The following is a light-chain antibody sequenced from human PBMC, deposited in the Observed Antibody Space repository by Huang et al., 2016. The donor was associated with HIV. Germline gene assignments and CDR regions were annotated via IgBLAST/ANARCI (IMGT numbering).Light chain of an antibody. V-gene: IGKV1-39*01. CDR3: QQSYSTPWT. CDR2: AAS. Sequence: DIQMTQSPSSLSASVGDRVTITCRASQSISSDLNWYQQKPGKAPKSLIYAASILQSGVPSRFSGSGSRTDFTFTISSLQPEEFATYYCQQSYSTPWTFGQGTKVEIK. CDR1: QSISSD. J-gene: IGKJ1*01.